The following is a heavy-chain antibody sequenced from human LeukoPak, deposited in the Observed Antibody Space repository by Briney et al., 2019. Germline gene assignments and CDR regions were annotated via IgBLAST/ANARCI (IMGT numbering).Heavy chain of an antibody. CDR1: GFTLSDSA. V-gene: IGHV3-73*01. D-gene: IGHD1-26*01. J-gene: IGHJ5*02. CDR3: TRDRGTYNWLDP. CDR2: IDRPAKSYAT. Sequence: GRTLRLSCAASGFTLSDSAIHWVRQASGKGLEWVGLIDRPAKSYATAYGASVGGRFTISRDDSKNTAYLQMDSLKTEDTALYYCTRDRGTYNWLDPWGQGTLVTVSS.